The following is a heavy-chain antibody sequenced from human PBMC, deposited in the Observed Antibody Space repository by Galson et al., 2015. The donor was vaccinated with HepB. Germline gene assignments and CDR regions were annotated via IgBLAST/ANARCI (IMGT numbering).Heavy chain of an antibody. J-gene: IGHJ4*01. Sequence: QSGAEVKKPGQFLKISCMGSGYTFTTHWIGWVRRAPGKGLEWMGIIYPGDSDTNYSSSYKGHSTVSVDKSTTTVYLQWNSLEASDTAMYYCVIHNRNGGHRQIEYWGQGTLVTVSS. CDR2: IYPGDSDT. CDR3: VIHNRNGGHRQIEY. CDR1: GYTFTTHW. V-gene: IGHV5-51*01. D-gene: IGHD4-23*01.